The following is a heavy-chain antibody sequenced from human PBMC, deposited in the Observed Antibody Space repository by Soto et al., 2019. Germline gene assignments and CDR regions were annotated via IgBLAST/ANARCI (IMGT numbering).Heavy chain of an antibody. CDR1: VVTFSSYS. V-gene: IGHV3-48*01. CDR3: AREEGLLNWFDP. Sequence: EVQLVESGGGLVQPGGSLRLSCAASVVTFSSYSMNWVRQAPGKGLEWVSYISSSSSTIYYADSVKGRFTISRDNAHNALYLQMNSLRAEDTAVYYCAREEGLLNWFDPWGQGTLVTVSS. CDR2: ISSSSSTI. D-gene: IGHD1-26*01. J-gene: IGHJ5*02.